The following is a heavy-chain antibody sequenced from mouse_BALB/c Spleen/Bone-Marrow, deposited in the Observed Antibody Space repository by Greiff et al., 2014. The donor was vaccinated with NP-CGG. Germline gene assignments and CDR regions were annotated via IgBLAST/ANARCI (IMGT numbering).Heavy chain of an antibody. V-gene: IGHV5-6*01. CDR1: GFTFSSYG. Sequence: EVKLVESVGDLVKPGGSLKLSCAASGFTFSSYGMSWGRQTPDKRLEWVATISSGGSNTYYPDSVKGRFTISRDNAKNTLYLQMSSLKSEDTAMYYCARHQRYYAMDYWGQGTSVTVSS. CDR3: ARHQRYYAMDY. CDR2: ISSGGSNT. J-gene: IGHJ4*01.